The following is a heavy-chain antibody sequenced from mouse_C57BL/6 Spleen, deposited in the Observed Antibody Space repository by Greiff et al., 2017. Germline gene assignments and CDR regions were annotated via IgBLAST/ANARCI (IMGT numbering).Heavy chain of an antibody. V-gene: IGHV1-80*01. CDR2: IYPGDGDT. CDR1: GYAFSSYW. J-gene: IGHJ1*03. Sequence: VQLQQSGAELVKPGASVQISCKASGYAFSSYWLNWVKHSHGKGLEWIGQIYPGDGDTNYNGKFKGKATLTADKSSSTAYMQLSSLTSEDSAVYFCARMGEDFDVWGTGTTVTVSS. CDR3: ARMGEDFDV. D-gene: IGHD2-3*01.